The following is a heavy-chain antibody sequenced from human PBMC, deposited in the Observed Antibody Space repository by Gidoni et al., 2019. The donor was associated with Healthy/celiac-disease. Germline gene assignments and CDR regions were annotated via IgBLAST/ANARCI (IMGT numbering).Heavy chain of an antibody. D-gene: IGHD3-22*01. CDR3: ATATSYYDSSGYGFYFDY. CDR1: GYTFTSYG. CDR2: IIAYNGNT. V-gene: IGHV1-18*01. Sequence: QVQLVQSGAEVKKPGASAKVSCKASGYTFTSYGISWVRQAPGQGREWMGWIIAYNGNTNYAQKLQGRVTMTTDTSTSTAYMELRSLRSDDTAVYYCATATSYYDSSGYGFYFDYWGQGTLVTVSS. J-gene: IGHJ4*02.